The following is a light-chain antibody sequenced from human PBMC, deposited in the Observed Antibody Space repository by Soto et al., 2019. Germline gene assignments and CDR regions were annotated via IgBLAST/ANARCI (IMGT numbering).Light chain of an antibody. J-gene: IGKJ1*01. CDR3: QQRDNWPRT. Sequence: EIVMTQSPGTLSLSPGERATLSCRASQSISTYLAWYQVKPGQPPRLLIYDASNRATGIQARFSGSGSGTDFTLTIRSLEPEDFAVYFCQQRDNWPRTVGQGTKVDIK. CDR1: QSISTY. V-gene: IGKV3-11*01. CDR2: DAS.